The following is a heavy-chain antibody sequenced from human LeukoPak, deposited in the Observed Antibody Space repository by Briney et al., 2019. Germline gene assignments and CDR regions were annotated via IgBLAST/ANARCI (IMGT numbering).Heavy chain of an antibody. CDR2: IIPILGIA. CDR3: ARVLPSQGYDWAFDI. Sequence: SVKVSCKASGGTFSSYAISWVRQAPGQGLEWMGRIIPILGIANYAQKFQGRVTITADKSTSTAYMGLSSLRSEDTAVYYCARVLPSQGYDWAFDIWGQGTMVTVSS. V-gene: IGHV1-69*04. J-gene: IGHJ3*02. CDR1: GGTFSSYA. D-gene: IGHD5-12*01.